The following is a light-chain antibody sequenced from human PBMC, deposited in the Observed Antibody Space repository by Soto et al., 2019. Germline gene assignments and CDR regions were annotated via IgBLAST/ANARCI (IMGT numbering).Light chain of an antibody. CDR1: QGISSY. V-gene: IGKV1-9*01. Sequence: DLQLTQSPSFLSASVGDRVTITCRASQGISSYLAWYQQKPGKAPKLLIYAASTLQSGVPSRFSGSGSGTEFTLTISSLQPEDFATYYXQQLNSYLFTFGPGTKVDIK. CDR2: AAS. J-gene: IGKJ3*01. CDR3: QQLNSYLFT.